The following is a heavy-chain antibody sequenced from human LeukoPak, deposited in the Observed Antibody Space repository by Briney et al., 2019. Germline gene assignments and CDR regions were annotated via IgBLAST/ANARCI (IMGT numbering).Heavy chain of an antibody. D-gene: IGHD3-22*01. CDR3: ARVTRGSGSYFDC. J-gene: IGHJ4*02. V-gene: IGHV3-72*01. Sequence: HSGGSLRLSCAASGFTVSDHYMDWVHQAPGKGLEWVGRTRDKANSYTTEYAASVRGRFTISRDDSKNSLYLQMNSLKTEDTAVYYCARVTRGSGSYFDCWGQGTLVTVSS. CDR1: GFTVSDHY. CDR2: TRDKANSYTT.